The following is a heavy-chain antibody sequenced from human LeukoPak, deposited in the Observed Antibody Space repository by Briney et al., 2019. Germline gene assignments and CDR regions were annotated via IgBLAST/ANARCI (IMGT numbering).Heavy chain of an antibody. CDR2: ISVYNGHT. D-gene: IGHD3-3*01. J-gene: IGHJ4*02. CDR1: RYTFTSYG. Sequence: GASVKVTYKASRYTFTSYGISWVRQAPGQALEWLGWISVYNGHTHYSQKVQGRLTMTTDTSTSTVHMELRSLRTDDTAVYYCAIDLYFWNGNEDRGGPNFDHWGQGTLVTVSS. V-gene: IGHV1-18*01. CDR3: AIDLYFWNGNEDRGGPNFDH.